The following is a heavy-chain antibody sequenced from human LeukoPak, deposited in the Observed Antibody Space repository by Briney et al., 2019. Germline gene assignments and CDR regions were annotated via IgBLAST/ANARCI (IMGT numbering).Heavy chain of an antibody. D-gene: IGHD3-10*01. CDR1: GFNFGHYA. CDR2: ISWDASGT. V-gene: IGHV3-43D*03. CDR3: PKERRGYYMDV. J-gene: IGHJ6*03. Sequence: GGSLRLSCAASGFNFGHYAMQWVRQAPGKGLEWVSLISWDASGTYYADSVKGRFTISRDNSKNSLSLQMNSLRPEDTALYYCPKERRGYYMDVWGKGTTVTVSS.